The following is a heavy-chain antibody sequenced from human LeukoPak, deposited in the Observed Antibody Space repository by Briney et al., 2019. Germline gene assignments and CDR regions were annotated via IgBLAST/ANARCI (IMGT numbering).Heavy chain of an antibody. Sequence: GASVKVSCKASGGTFSNYAISWVRQAPGQGLEWMGRIIPILGIANYAQKFQGRVTITADKSTSTAYMELSSLRSEDTAVYYCARPHQLDFWNAFDIWGQGTMVTVSS. CDR1: GGTFSNYA. J-gene: IGHJ3*02. CDR3: ARPHQLDFWNAFDI. CDR2: IIPILGIA. D-gene: IGHD3-3*01. V-gene: IGHV1-69*04.